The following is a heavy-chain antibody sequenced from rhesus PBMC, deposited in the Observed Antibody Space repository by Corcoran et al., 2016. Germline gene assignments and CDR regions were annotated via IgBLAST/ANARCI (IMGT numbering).Heavy chain of an antibody. Sequence: QVQLQESGPGLVKPSETLSLTCAVSGDSISSGYYFWSWIRQPPGKGLEWIGYITYNGSTSYNPASKSRVTISRDTSKNQFSLKLSAVTAADTAVYSCARDWGYWGQGVLVTVSS. V-gene: IGHV4-122*02. D-gene: IGHD3-34*01. CDR3: ARDWGY. J-gene: IGHJ4*01. CDR2: ITYNGST. CDR1: GDSISSGYYF.